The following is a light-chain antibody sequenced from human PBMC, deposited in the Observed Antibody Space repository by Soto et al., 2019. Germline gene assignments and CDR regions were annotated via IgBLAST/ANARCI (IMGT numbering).Light chain of an antibody. CDR2: GAS. J-gene: IGKJ1*01. CDR3: QQYGSSRT. V-gene: IGKV3-20*01. CDR1: ETIRGL. Sequence: EIVLTQSPAPLSLSPWERATLSCRASETIRGLLAWYQPRPGQPPRLLIYGASSSATGIPDRFSGSGSGTDFTLTISRLEPEDFALYYCQQYGSSRTFGQGTQVDIK.